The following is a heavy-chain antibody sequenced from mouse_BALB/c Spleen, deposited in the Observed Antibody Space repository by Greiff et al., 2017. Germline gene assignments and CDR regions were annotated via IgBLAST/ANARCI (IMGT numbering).Heavy chain of an antibody. D-gene: IGHD2-3*01. CDR2: IYPGDGDT. V-gene: IGHV1-87*01. J-gene: IGHJ2*01. Sequence: QVQLQQSGAELARPGASVKLSCKASGYTFTSYWMQWVKQRPGQGLEWIGAIYPGDGDTRYTQKFKGKATLTADKSSSTAYMQLSSLASEDSAVYYCARSEGLLDYWGQGTTLTVSS. CDR3: ARSEGLLDY. CDR1: GYTFTSYW.